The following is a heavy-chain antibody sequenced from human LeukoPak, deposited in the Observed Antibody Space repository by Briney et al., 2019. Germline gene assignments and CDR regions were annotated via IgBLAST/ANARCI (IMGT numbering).Heavy chain of an antibody. CDR1: GFTFSSYG. CDR2: ISYDGSNK. CDR3: AKDSYYYDSSGPLKTFDY. J-gene: IGHJ4*02. Sequence: GGSLRLSCAASGFTFSSYGMHWVRQAPGKGLEWVAVISYDGSNKYYADSVKGRFTISRDNSKNTLYLQMNSLRAEDTAVYYCAKDSYYYDSSGPLKTFDYWGQGTLVTVSS. D-gene: IGHD3-22*01. V-gene: IGHV3-30*18.